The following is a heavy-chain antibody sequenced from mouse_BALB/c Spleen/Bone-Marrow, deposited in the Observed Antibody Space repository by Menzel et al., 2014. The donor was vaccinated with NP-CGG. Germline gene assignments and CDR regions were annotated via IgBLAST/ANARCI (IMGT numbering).Heavy chain of an antibody. CDR2: ISSDSDTI. Sequence: EVKLMESGGGLVQPGGSRKLSCTASVFTFSSFGMHWVRQAPEKGLEWVAYISSDSDTIYYADTVKGRFTISRDNPKNTLFLQMTSLRSEDTAMYYCTRDHDYDWYFDVWGAGTTVTVSS. CDR3: TRDHDYDWYFDV. J-gene: IGHJ1*01. CDR1: VFTFSSFG. D-gene: IGHD2-4*01. V-gene: IGHV5-17*02.